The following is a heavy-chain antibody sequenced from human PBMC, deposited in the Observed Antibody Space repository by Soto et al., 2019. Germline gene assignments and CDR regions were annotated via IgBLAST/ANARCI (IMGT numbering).Heavy chain of an antibody. V-gene: IGHV1-69-2*01. CDR3: ATDPQVGFWGVNSCSTGDF. D-gene: IGHD3-3*01. J-gene: IGHJ4*02. CDR1: GYTFTDFY. Sequence: EVQLLQSGPEVKKPGTTVKLSCRVSGYTFTDFYIHWVRQAPGKGLEWMGLVDPEDGETRYAEQCQGRVNTHADTSIDTVYMELSSLRSGDTAVYYCATDPQVGFWGVNSCSTGDFWGQGPLVTVSS. CDR2: VDPEDGET.